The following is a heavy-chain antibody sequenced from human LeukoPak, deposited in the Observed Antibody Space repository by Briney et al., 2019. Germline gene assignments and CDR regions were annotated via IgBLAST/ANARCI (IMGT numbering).Heavy chain of an antibody. D-gene: IGHD3-10*01. Sequence: GASVKVSCKVSEYTLTALSMHWVRQAPGKGLEWMGGFHPEDGETIYAQKFQGRVTMTEDTSTNIAYMELSSLRSEDTAVYYCVYGSGNWGQGTLVTVSS. V-gene: IGHV1-24*01. CDR1: EYTLTALS. CDR2: FHPEDGET. CDR3: VYGSGN. J-gene: IGHJ4*02.